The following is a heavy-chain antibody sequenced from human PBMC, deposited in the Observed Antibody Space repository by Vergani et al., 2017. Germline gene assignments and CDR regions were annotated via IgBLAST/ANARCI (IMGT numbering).Heavy chain of an antibody. CDR1: GGSITSGSFY. Sequence: QVQLHESGPGLVKPSQTLSLTCTVSGGSITSGSFYWSWIRQPAGKGLEWIGRIHSSGTTNYNPSLKSRVTISVDTSKNQFSLKLSSVTAADTAVYYCARERSSGNFDYWGQGTLVTVSS. J-gene: IGHJ4*02. CDR2: IHSSGTT. V-gene: IGHV4-61*02. CDR3: ARERSSGNFDY. D-gene: IGHD3-3*01.